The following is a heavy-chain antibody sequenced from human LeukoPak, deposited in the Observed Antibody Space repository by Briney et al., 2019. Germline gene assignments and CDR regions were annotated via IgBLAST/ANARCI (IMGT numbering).Heavy chain of an antibody. Sequence: GGSLRLSCAASGFTFSSYDMHWVRQATGKGLEWVSAIGTAGDTYYPGSVKGRFTISRENAKNSLYLQMNSLRAGDTAVYYCARRAHYYYGMDVWGQGTTVTVSS. J-gene: IGHJ6*02. V-gene: IGHV3-13*01. CDR3: ARRAHYYYGMDV. CDR2: IGTAGDT. CDR1: GFTFSSYD.